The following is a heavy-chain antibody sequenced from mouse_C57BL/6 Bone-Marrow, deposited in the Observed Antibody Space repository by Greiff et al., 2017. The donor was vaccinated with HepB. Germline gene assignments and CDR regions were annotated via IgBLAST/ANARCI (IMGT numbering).Heavy chain of an antibody. J-gene: IGHJ1*03. V-gene: IGHV2-5*01. CDR3: AKMNGKRDWYFDV. CDR1: GFSLTSYG. D-gene: IGHD2-1*01. Sequence: VKLMESGPGLVQPSQSLSITCTVSGFSLTSYGVHWVRQSPGKGLEWLGVIWRGGSTDYNAAFMSRLSITKDNSKSQVFFKMNSLQADDTAIYYCAKMNGKRDWYFDVWGTGTTVTVSS. CDR2: IWRGGST.